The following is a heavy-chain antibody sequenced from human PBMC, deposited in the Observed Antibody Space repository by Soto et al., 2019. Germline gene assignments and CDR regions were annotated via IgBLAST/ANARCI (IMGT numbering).Heavy chain of an antibody. Sequence: QVQLVQSGAEVKKPGASVKVSCKASGYTFTSYDINWVRQATGQGLEWMGWMNPNSGNTGYAQKFQGRGTMTRNTSISTAYMELSSLRSEDTAVYYCARERAAAPYYYYYYGMDVWGQGTTVTVSS. CDR1: GYTFTSYD. CDR3: ARERAAAPYYYYYYGMDV. D-gene: IGHD6-13*01. J-gene: IGHJ6*02. CDR2: MNPNSGNT. V-gene: IGHV1-8*01.